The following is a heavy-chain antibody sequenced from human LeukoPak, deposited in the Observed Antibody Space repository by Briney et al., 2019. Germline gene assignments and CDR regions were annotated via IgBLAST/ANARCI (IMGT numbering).Heavy chain of an antibody. V-gene: IGHV3-7*03. J-gene: IGHJ4*02. CDR2: IKEDGTKK. D-gene: IGHD3-22*01. CDR1: GFTFSRHW. CDR3: VTPLDYYDSSGYHQGGD. Sequence: GGSLRLSCAASGFTFSRHWMTWVRQAPGKGLEWVANIKEDGTKKNYVDSVKGRFTISRDNAKNSLYLQMNSLRAEDTAVYYCVTPLDYYDSSGYHQGGDWGQGTLVTVSS.